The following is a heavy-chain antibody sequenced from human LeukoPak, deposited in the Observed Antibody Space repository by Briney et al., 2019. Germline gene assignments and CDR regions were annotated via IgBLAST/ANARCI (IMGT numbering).Heavy chain of an antibody. CDR3: AKGSKAVLFTRDHYMDV. D-gene: IGHD6-19*01. CDR2: ISDDGSKR. J-gene: IGHJ6*03. Sequence: GGSLRLSCAASGFTFTTYTIHWVRQAPGKGLEWVAVISDDGSKRYYADSVKGRFTISRDNSKNTLYLQMNSLRAEDTAVYFCAKGSKAVLFTRDHYMDVWGKGTTVTISS. CDR1: GFTFTTYT. V-gene: IGHV3-30*04.